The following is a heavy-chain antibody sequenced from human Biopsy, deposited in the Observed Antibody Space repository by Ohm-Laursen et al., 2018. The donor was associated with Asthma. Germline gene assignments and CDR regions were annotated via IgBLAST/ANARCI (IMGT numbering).Heavy chain of an antibody. CDR1: GGTFSNFA. V-gene: IGHV1-69*13. Sequence: SVKVSCKAPGGTFSNFAISWVRQAPGQGLEWLGGVMTVFGTTNYAQKFQGRVTITADESTSTAYMEVTSLRSEDTAIYYCARCQVGYSSGWSLLLKKIYYSGMDVWGQGTAVTASS. CDR2: VMTVFGTT. D-gene: IGHD6-19*01. J-gene: IGHJ6*02. CDR3: ARCQVGYSSGWSLLLKKIYYSGMDV.